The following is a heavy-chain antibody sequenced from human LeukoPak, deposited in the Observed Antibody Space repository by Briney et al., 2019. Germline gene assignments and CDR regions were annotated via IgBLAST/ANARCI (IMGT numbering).Heavy chain of an antibody. Sequence: PGGSLKLSCAASGFTFSSYWMHWVRQAPGKGLVWVSRINLDGSTTRYADSVKGRFTISRDNAKNTLYVQMNSLRGDDTAVYYCAREGKVATKDFWGQGTLVTVSS. CDR2: INLDGSTT. V-gene: IGHV3-74*01. CDR1: GFTFSSYW. D-gene: IGHD5-12*01. J-gene: IGHJ4*02. CDR3: AREGKVATKDF.